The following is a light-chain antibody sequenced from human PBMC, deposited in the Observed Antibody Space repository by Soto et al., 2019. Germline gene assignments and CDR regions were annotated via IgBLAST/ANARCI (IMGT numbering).Light chain of an antibody. CDR1: SRDVGGHNY. CDR2: DVS. CDR3: SSYESSNTLL. V-gene: IGLV2-14*01. Sequence: QSALTQPASVSGSPGQSITISCTGTSRDVGGHNYVSWYQHHPGKAPKLMIYDVSNRPSGVSNRFSGSKSGNTASLTISGLQAEDEADYSCSSYESSNTLLFGGGTKLTVL. J-gene: IGLJ2*01.